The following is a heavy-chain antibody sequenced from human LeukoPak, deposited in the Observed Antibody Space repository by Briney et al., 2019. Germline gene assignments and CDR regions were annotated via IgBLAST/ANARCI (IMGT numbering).Heavy chain of an antibody. CDR3: ARGRHIAVSFDY. CDR1: GGSISTYY. J-gene: IGHJ4*02. V-gene: IGHV4-59*01. Sequence: SETLSLTCTVSGGSISTYYWSWIRQPPGKGLEWIGHIYYSGSTNYNPSLKSRVTISVDTSKNKFSLKLNSVTAADTAVYYCARGRHIAVSFDYWGQGTLVTVSS. D-gene: IGHD6-19*01. CDR2: IYYSGST.